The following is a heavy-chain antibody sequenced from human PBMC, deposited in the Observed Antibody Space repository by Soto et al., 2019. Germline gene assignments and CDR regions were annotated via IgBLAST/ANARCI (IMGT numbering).Heavy chain of an antibody. CDR3: ARTVERFDIVVVPAAIRWFDP. V-gene: IGHV1-69*13. Sequence: SVKVSCKASGGSFSSYAISWVRQAPGQGLEWMGGIIPIFGTANYAQKFQGRVTITADESTSTAYMELSSLRSEDTAVYYCARTVERFDIVVVPAAIRWFDPWGQGTLVTVSS. CDR1: GGSFSSYA. CDR2: IIPIFGTA. J-gene: IGHJ5*02. D-gene: IGHD2-2*01.